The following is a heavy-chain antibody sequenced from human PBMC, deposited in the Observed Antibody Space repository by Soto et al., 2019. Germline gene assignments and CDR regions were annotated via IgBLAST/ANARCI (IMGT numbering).Heavy chain of an antibody. Sequence: PGGSLRLSCAASGFTFSSYAMSWFRQAPGKGLEWVSAISGSGGSTYYADSVKGRFTISRDNSKNTLYLQMNSLRAEDTAVYYCAKPVAGTIPVSVDYWGQGTLVTVSS. J-gene: IGHJ4*02. CDR1: GFTFSSYA. D-gene: IGHD6-19*01. CDR3: AKPVAGTIPVSVDY. V-gene: IGHV3-23*01. CDR2: ISGSGGST.